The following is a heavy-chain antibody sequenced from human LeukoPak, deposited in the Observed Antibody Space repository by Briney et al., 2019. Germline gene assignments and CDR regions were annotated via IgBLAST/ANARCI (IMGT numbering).Heavy chain of an antibody. V-gene: IGHV5-51*01. J-gene: IGHJ6*03. Sequence: GESLKISCKGSGYIFTSYWIVWVRQMPGKGLEWMGIIYPSDSDTRYSPSFQGQVTISADKSISTAYLQWSSLKASDTAMYYCARQYGSGIYYVAYMDVWGKGTTVTISS. CDR2: IYPSDSDT. D-gene: IGHD3-10*01. CDR3: ARQYGSGIYYVAYMDV. CDR1: GYIFTSYW.